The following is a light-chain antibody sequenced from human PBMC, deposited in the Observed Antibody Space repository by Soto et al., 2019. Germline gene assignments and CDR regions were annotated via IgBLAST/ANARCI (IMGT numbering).Light chain of an antibody. Sequence: EVVLTQSPDTLSLSPGERATLSCRASQSFGSTYLAWYQQKRGHAPSLLIDGASSSDTGIPDRCSGSGSGTDFTLTISRLEPEDFAVYYCQQYGRSPTTFGQGTKVEIK. CDR3: QQYGRSPTT. CDR1: QSFGSTY. V-gene: IGKV3-20*01. J-gene: IGKJ1*01. CDR2: GAS.